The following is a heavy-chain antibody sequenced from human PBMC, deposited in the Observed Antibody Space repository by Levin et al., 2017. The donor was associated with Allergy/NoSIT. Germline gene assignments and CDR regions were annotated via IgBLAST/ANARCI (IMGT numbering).Heavy chain of an antibody. Sequence: SETLSLTCTVSGVSISSSYWSWIRHSPGNALEWIGYVYYTGTTKYNPSLKGRVTISVDTSKNQFSLRLRSVTAADTAIYYCEREQHQDLDYWGQGILVSVSS. J-gene: IGHJ4*02. CDR1: GVSISSSY. CDR3: EREQHQDLDY. CDR2: VYYTGTT. V-gene: IGHV4-59*12. D-gene: IGHD2-2*01.